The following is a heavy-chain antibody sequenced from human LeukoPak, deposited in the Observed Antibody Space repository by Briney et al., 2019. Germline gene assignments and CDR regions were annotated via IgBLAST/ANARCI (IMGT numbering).Heavy chain of an antibody. D-gene: IGHD2-2*01. CDR2: IKSKTDGGTT. Sequence: GGSLRLSCAASGFTFSNAWMSWVRQAPGKGLEWVGRIKSKTDGGTTDYAAPVKGRFTISRDDSKDTLYLQMNSLKTEDTAVYYCTTDGGFVVVSYYYYYMDVWGKGTTVTVSS. J-gene: IGHJ6*03. CDR1: GFTFSNAW. V-gene: IGHV3-15*01. CDR3: TTDGGFVVVSYYYYYMDV.